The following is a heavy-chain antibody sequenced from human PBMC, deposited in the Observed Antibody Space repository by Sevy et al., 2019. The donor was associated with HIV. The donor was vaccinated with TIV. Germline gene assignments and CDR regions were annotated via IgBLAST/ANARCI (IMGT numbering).Heavy chain of an antibody. CDR1: GFTFSSYS. Sequence: GGSLRLSFAASGFTFSSYSMSWVRQAPGKGLEWVSYISSSGSTMYYADSVKGRFTISRDNAKNSLYLQMNSLRDEDTAVYYWAGSHCSSTSCYAYYYYGMDVWGQGTTVTVSS. CDR3: AGSHCSSTSCYAYYYYGMDV. D-gene: IGHD2-2*01. CDR2: ISSSGSTM. V-gene: IGHV3-48*02. J-gene: IGHJ6*02.